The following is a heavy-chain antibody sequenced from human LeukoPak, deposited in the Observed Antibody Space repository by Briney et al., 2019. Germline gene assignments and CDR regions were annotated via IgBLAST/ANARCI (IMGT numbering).Heavy chain of an antibody. J-gene: IGHJ4*02. CDR3: ARGLSIAAGAN. D-gene: IGHD6-13*01. CDR1: GGSISSSNSY. V-gene: IGHV4-39*07. Sequence: PSETLSLTCTVSGGSISSSNSYWGWIRQPPGRGLEWIGSMSNGGSTYYNPSLNSRVTISVDTSKNQFSLKVSSVTAADTAVYYCARGLSIAAGANWGQGTLVTVSS. CDR2: MSNGGST.